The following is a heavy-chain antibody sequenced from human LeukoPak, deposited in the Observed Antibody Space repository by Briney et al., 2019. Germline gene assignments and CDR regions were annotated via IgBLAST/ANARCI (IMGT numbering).Heavy chain of an antibody. CDR3: ARVPDILTFGFYFDY. D-gene: IGHD3-9*01. V-gene: IGHV4-34*01. CDR1: GGSFSGYY. CDR2: INHSGST. J-gene: IGHJ4*02. Sequence: SETLSLTCAVYGGSFSGYYWSWIRQPPGKGLEWIGEINHSGSTNYNPSLKSRVTISVDTSKNQFSLKLSSVTAADTAVYYCARVPDILTFGFYFDYWGQGTLVTVSS.